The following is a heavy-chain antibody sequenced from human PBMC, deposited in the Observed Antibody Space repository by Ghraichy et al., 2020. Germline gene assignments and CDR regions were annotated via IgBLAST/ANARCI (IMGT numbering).Heavy chain of an antibody. Sequence: RGSLRLSCVGSGFTFSSYSMNWVRQAPGKGLEWVSYITSSGRFISYSDSVKGRFTVSRDNAQNSLYLQMSSLRDEDTAVYYCARGSTVVRYYYYAGMDVWGQGTTVTGSS. CDR2: ITSSGRFI. J-gene: IGHJ6*02. CDR1: GFTFSSYS. V-gene: IGHV3-48*02. D-gene: IGHD4-23*01. CDR3: ARGSTVVRYYYYAGMDV.